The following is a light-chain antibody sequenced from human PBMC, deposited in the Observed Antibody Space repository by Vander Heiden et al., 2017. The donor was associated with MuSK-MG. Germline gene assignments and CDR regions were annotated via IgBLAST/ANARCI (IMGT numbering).Light chain of an antibody. V-gene: IGLV2-23*02. CDR1: SSDVGSYNL. CDR3: CSYAGSSTYVV. CDR2: EVS. Sequence: QSALTQPASVSGSPGQSITISCTGTSSDVGSYNLVSLYPQAPGNAPRLMLYEVSTRPSVVATRFSGSKSGNTASLTITGLQAEDAADYYCCSYAGSSTYVVFGGGTKLTVL. J-gene: IGLJ2*01.